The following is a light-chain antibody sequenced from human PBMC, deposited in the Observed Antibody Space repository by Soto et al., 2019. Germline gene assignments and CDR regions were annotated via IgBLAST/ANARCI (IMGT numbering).Light chain of an antibody. CDR3: CSYAGSYTFDVV. CDR1: SSDVGGYNY. Sequence: QSVLTQPRSVSGSPGQSVTISCTGTSSDVGGYNYVSWYQQHPGKAPKLMIYDVSKRPSGVPDRFSGSKSGYTASLTISGLQAEDEADYYCCSYAGSYTFDVVFGGGTKLTVL. CDR2: DVS. J-gene: IGLJ2*01. V-gene: IGLV2-11*01.